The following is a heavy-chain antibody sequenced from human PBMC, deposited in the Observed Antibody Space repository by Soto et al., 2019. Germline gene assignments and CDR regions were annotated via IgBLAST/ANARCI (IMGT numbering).Heavy chain of an antibody. CDR1: GFPFSSTD. Sequence: GGSLRLSCAASGFPFSSTDMSWVRQAPGKGLEWVAVISYDGSNKYYADSVKGRFTISRDNSKNTLYLQMNNLKAEDTAVHSCAKGTRSGWYYYYYGMDVWGQGTTGTVSS. D-gene: IGHD6-19*01. V-gene: IGHV3-30*18. J-gene: IGHJ6*02. CDR2: ISYDGSNK. CDR3: AKGTRSGWYYYYYGMDV.